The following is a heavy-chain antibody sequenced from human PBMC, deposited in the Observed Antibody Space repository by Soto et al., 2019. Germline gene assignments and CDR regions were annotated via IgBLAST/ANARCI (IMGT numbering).Heavy chain of an antibody. V-gene: IGHV1-18*01. J-gene: IGHJ6*02. CDR1: GYTFTNYG. CDR2: ISGYNGNT. Sequence: QVQVVQSGDEVKKPGASVKVSCKASGYTFTNYGFSWVRQAPGQGLEWMGWISGYNGNTKYAEKFQGRVSLTTDTSTSTAHMELRSLRSDDTAVYYCAGEGQAPYYYYGMGVWGQGTAVTVSS. CDR3: AGEGQAPYYYYGMGV.